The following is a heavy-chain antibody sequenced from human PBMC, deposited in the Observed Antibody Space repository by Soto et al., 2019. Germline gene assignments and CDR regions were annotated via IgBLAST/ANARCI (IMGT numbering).Heavy chain of an antibody. D-gene: IGHD5-12*01. CDR1: GGTLSSYA. Sequence: GDPAKVSCKASGGTLSSYAISWVRQGHGQGLEGVGGKIAIFGRANYAQKFQGRVTLTADESTSTAYMELSSLRSDGTAVYCYARDRACRRYADYWGPRTLLAFST. CDR2: KIAIFGRA. V-gene: IGHV1-69*13. CDR3: ARDRACRRYADY. J-gene: IGHJ4*02.